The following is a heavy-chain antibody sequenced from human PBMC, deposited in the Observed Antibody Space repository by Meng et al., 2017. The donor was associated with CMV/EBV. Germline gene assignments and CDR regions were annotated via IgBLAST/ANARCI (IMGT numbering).Heavy chain of an antibody. CDR3: ARDGKSMVGATHFDY. CDR1: GGTFSSYA. J-gene: IGHJ4*02. V-gene: IGHV1-69*01. D-gene: IGHD1-26*01. Sequence: SGGTFSSYAISWVRQAPGQGLEWMGGIIPIFGTANYAQKFQGRVTITADESTSTAYMELSSLRSEDTAVYYCARDGKSMVGATHFDYWGQGTLVTVSS. CDR2: IIPIFGTA.